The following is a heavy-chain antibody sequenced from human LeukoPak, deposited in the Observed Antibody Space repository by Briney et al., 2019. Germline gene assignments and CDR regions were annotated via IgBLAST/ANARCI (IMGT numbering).Heavy chain of an antibody. Sequence: SETLSLTRAVYGGSFSGYYWSWIRQPPGKGLEWIGEINHSGSTNYNPSLKSRVTISVDTSKNQFSLKLSSVTAADTAVYYCARGGDGSNLDYWGQGTLVTVSS. V-gene: IGHV4-34*01. CDR2: INHSGST. CDR1: GGSFSGYY. CDR3: ARGGDGSNLDY. D-gene: IGHD5-24*01. J-gene: IGHJ4*02.